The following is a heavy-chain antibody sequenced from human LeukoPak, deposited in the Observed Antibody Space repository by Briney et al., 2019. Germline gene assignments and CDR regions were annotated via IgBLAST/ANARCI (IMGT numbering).Heavy chain of an antibody. J-gene: IGHJ4*02. CDR2: INPNTGNP. CDR1: GYIFSIYA. V-gene: IGHV7-4-1*02. Sequence: ASVKVSCKASGYIFSIYAMIWVRQAPGQGLELMGWINPNTGNPTYAQGFTGRFVFSLDTSVSTAYLQISSLKPEDTAVYYCARDLSGVTGYTYGRGIDYWGQGTLVTVSS. CDR3: ARDLSGVTGYTYGRGIDY. D-gene: IGHD5-18*01.